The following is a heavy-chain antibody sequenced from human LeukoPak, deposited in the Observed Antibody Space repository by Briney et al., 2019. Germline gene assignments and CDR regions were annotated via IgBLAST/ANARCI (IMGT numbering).Heavy chain of an antibody. CDR2: IYYSGST. J-gene: IGHJ4*02. CDR3: WKRGSSFFDY. CDR1: GDSISSSTYY. D-gene: IGHD3-16*01. V-gene: IGHV4-39*01. Sequence: SETLSLTCTVSGDSISSSTYYWGWIRQPPGKGLEWIGSIYYSGSTYYNPSLKSRVTISVDTSKNQFSLKLSSVTAADTAVYYWWKRGSSFFDYWGQGTLVTVSS.